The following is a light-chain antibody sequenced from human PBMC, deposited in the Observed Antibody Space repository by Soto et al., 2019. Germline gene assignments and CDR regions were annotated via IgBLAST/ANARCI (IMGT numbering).Light chain of an antibody. CDR1: SSDVGAYTS. V-gene: IGLV2-14*01. Sequence: QSALTQPASVSGSPGQSITISCTGTSSDVGAYTSVSWYQHHPGKAPKVLIYEVNKRPSGISNRFSGPKSVNTASLTISGLQPEDEAHYYCSSYTSDNRDYVFGTGTKVTVL. CDR2: EVN. CDR3: SSYTSDNRDYV. J-gene: IGLJ1*01.